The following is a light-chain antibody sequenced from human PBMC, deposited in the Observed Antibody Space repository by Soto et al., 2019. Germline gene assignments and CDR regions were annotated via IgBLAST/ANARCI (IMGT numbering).Light chain of an antibody. V-gene: IGLV2-23*01. CDR2: XXX. CDR1: SSDVGSYNL. CDR3: CSYAGSSTHV. J-gene: IGLJ1*01. Sequence: QSVLTQPASVSGSPGQSITISCTGTSSDVGSYNLVSWYQQHPGKAPKLMXXXXXXRXSRVXNRLSGSTSGNTASLTIYGLQAEDEADYYCCSYAGSSTHVFGTGTKVTVL.